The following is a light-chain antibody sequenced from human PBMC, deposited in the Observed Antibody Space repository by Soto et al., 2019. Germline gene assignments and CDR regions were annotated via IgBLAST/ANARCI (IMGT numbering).Light chain of an antibody. CDR2: EVT. CDR3: SSFPSRFTFV. V-gene: IGLV2-14*01. J-gene: IGLJ1*01. CDR1: RRDVAAYTY. Sequence: ALTQPSSVSRSPGQSIAISCTGTRRDVAAYTYVSGYHQRAGNAPNLIVSEVTHRPSGVSDPFSGSDSGNTPPLTISRLQAEDEADYYSSSFPSRFTFVFGTGTKVTVL.